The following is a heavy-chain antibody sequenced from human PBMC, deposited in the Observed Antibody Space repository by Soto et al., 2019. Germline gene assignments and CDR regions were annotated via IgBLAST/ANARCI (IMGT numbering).Heavy chain of an antibody. D-gene: IGHD3-9*01. V-gene: IGHV4-59*08. CDR2: IYYSGST. J-gene: IGHJ4*02. Sequence: PSETLSLTCTVSGGSISSYYWSWIRQPPGKGLEWIGYIYYSGSTNYNPSLKSRVTISVDTSKNQFSLKLSSVTAADTAVYYCARGGYDILTGYHPFGYWGQGTLVTVSS. CDR1: GGSISSYY. CDR3: ARGGYDILTGYHPFGY.